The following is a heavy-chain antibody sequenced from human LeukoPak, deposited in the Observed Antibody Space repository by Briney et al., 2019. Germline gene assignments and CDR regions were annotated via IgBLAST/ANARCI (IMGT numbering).Heavy chain of an antibody. D-gene: IGHD6-13*01. J-gene: IGHJ6*03. CDR1: GFTFSDYY. CDR2: ISSSGSTI. CDR3: ASLAAAGTYYYYYMDV. Sequence: RAGGSLRLSCAASGFTFSDYYMSWIRQAPGKGLEGVSYISSSGSTIYYADSVKGRFTISRDNAKNSLYLQMNSLRAEDTAVYYCASLAAAGTYYYYYMDVWGKGTTVTVSS. V-gene: IGHV3-11*04.